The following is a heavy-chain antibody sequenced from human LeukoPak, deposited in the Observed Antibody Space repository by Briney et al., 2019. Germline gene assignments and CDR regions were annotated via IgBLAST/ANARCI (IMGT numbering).Heavy chain of an antibody. CDR3: ARTTSFTASGYDY. V-gene: IGHV1-8*01. Sequence: ASVKVSCKASGYTFTSYDINWVRQATGQGLEWMGWMNPNSGNTGYAQKFQGRVTMTRNTSISTAYMELSSLRSEDTAVYFCARTTSFTASGYDYWGQGTLVTVST. J-gene: IGHJ4*02. CDR2: MNPNSGNT. D-gene: IGHD6-25*01. CDR1: GYTFTSYD.